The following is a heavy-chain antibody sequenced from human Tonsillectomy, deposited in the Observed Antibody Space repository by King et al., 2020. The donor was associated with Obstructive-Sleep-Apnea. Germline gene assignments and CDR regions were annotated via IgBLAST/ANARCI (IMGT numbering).Heavy chain of an antibody. CDR3: ARDKSPGAAAGPLRGVAAYYFDY. D-gene: IGHD6-13*01. J-gene: IGHJ4*02. CDR1: GFTFDDHA. CDR2: ISWNSGGI. Sequence: VQLVESGGGLVQPGRSLRLSCAASGFTFDDHAMHWVRQAPGKGLEWVSGISWNSGGIGYADSVKGRFTISRDNAKNSLYLQMNSLRAEDTALYYGARDKSPGAAAGPLRGVAAYYFDYWGQGTLVTVSS. V-gene: IGHV3-9*01.